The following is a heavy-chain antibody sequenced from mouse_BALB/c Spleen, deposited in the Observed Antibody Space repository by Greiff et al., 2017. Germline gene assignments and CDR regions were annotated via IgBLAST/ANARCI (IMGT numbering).Heavy chain of an antibody. J-gene: IGHJ1*01. CDR3: ASGNGNYVFHWYFDV. CDR1: GYSITSGYY. V-gene: IGHV3-6*02. CDR2: ISYDGSN. Sequence: EVQLQESGPGLVKPSQSLSLTCSVTGYSITSGYYWNWIRQFPGNKLEWMGYISYDGSNNYNPSLKNRISITRDTSKNQFFLKLNSVTTEDTATYYCASGNGNYVFHWYFDVWGAGTTVTVSS. D-gene: IGHD2-1*01.